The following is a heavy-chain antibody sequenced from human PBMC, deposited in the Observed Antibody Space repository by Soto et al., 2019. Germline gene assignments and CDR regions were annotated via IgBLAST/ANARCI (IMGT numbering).Heavy chain of an antibody. D-gene: IGHD1-26*01. Sequence: QVQLVQSGAEVKKPGSSVKVSCKASGGTFSSYAISWVRQAPGQGLEWMGGIIPIFGTANYAQKFQGRVTITADESTSTAYMELSSLRSEDTVVYYCAGANGGATGTCYFDLWGRGTLVTVSS. CDR1: GGTFSSYA. CDR3: AGANGGATGTCYFDL. V-gene: IGHV1-69*01. J-gene: IGHJ2*01. CDR2: IIPIFGTA.